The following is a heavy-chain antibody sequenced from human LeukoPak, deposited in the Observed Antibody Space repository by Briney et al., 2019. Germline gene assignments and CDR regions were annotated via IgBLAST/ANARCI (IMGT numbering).Heavy chain of an antibody. J-gene: IGHJ2*01. D-gene: IGHD5-18*01. CDR2: ISYDGSNK. CDR3: ARRHTRYWYFDL. V-gene: IGHV3-30-3*01. CDR1: GFTFSSYA. Sequence: PGRSLRLSCAASGFTFSSYAMHWVRQAPGKGLEWVAVISYDGSNKYYADSVKGRFTISRDNSKNTLYLQMNSLRAEDTAVYYCARRHTRYWYFDLWGRGTLVTVSS.